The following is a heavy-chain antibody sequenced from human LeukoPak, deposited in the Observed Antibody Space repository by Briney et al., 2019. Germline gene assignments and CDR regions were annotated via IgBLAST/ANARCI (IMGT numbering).Heavy chain of an antibody. CDR1: GFTFSAYW. CDR2: IKHDGSDK. J-gene: IGHJ4*02. V-gene: IGHV3-7*04. D-gene: IGHD3-9*01. Sequence: PGGSLRLSCAASGFTFSAYWMSWVRQAPGKGLEWVANIKHDGSDKHYVDSVKGRFTISRDNAKNSLYLQMSSLRAEDTAVYYCARCYDILTGSIAPQYYFDYWGQGTLVTASS. CDR3: ARCYDILTGSIAPQYYFDY.